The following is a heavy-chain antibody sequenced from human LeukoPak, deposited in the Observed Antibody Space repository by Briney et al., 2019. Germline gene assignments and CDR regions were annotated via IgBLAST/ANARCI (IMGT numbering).Heavy chain of an antibody. V-gene: IGHV6-1*01. D-gene: IGHD3-10*01. CDR3: ARGPRTLITMVRGVISFDY. CDR1: GDSVSSNSAA. J-gene: IGHJ4*02. CDR2: TYYRSRWYN. Sequence: SQTLSLTCAISGDSVSSNSAAWNWIRQSPSRGLEWLGRTYYRSRWYNDYALSVKSRITINPDTSKNQFSLQLNSVTAADTAVYYCARGPRTLITMVRGVISFDYWGQGTLVTVSS.